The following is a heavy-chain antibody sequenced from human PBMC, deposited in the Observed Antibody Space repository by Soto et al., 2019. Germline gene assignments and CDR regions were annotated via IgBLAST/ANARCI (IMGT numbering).Heavy chain of an antibody. CDR3: ASGSIDTIFAGYYYYYGMDA. CDR2: INAGNGNT. Sequence: ASVKVSCKASGYTFTSYAMHWVRQAPGQRLEWMGWINAGNGNTKYSQKFQGRVTITRDTSASTAYMELSSLRSEDTAVYYCASGSIDTIFAGYYYYYGMDAWGQGTTVTVSS. CDR1: GYTFTSYA. J-gene: IGHJ6*02. V-gene: IGHV1-3*01. D-gene: IGHD3-3*01.